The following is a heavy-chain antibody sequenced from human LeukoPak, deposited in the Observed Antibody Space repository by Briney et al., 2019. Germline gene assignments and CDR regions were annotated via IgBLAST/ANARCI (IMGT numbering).Heavy chain of an antibody. D-gene: IGHD6-13*01. V-gene: IGHV4-39*01. J-gene: IGHJ4*02. CDR1: GGSISSGGYS. Sequence: PSETLSLTCAVSGGSISSGGYSWSWIRQPPGKGLEWIGSIYYSGSTYYNPSLKSRVTIFVETSKNQFSLKLSSVTAADTAVYYCARLSQQQLLYYFDYWGQGTLVTVSS. CDR3: ARLSQQQLLYYFDY. CDR2: IYYSGST.